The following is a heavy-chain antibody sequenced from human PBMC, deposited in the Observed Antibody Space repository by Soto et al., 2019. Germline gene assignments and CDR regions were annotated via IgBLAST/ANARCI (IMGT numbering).Heavy chain of an antibody. D-gene: IGHD6-13*01. CDR3: ARVIAARERNFDY. CDR2: IYHSGST. V-gene: IGHV4-38-2*01. CDR1: GYSISSGYY. Sequence: SETLSLTCVVSGYSISSGYYWGWIRQPPGKGLEWIGSIYHSGSTYYNPSLKSRVTISVGTSKNQLSLKLSSVTAADTAVYYCARVIAARERNFDYWGQGTLVT. J-gene: IGHJ4*02.